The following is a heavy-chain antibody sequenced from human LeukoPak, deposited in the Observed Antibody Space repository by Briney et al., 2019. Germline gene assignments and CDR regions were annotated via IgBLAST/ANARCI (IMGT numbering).Heavy chain of an antibody. V-gene: IGHV3-11*04. J-gene: IGHJ4*02. CDR3: AGRSGSHLVFDY. Sequence: GGSLRLSCAASGFTFSNYYMSWIRQAPGKGLQWVSYISSSGSTIYYADSVKGRFTISRDNAKNSLYLQMNSLRAEDTAVYYCAGRSGSHLVFDYWGQGTLVTVSS. CDR1: GFTFSNYY. CDR2: ISSSGSTI. D-gene: IGHD1-26*01.